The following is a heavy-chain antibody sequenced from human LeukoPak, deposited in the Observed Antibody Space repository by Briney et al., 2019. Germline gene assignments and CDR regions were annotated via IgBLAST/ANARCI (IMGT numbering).Heavy chain of an antibody. Sequence: GGSLRLSCAASGFTFSSYGMHWVRQVPGKGLEWVAFIRYDGSNKYYADSVKGRFTISRDNSKNTLYLQMNSLRAVDTAVYYCAKLAGTFSAIMSVAYFDYWGQGTLVTVSS. D-gene: IGHD1-1*01. CDR2: IRYDGSNK. V-gene: IGHV3-30*02. CDR1: GFTFSSYG. J-gene: IGHJ4*02. CDR3: AKLAGTFSAIMSVAYFDY.